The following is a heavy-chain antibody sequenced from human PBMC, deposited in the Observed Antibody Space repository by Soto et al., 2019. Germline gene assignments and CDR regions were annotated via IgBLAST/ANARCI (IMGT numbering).Heavy chain of an antibody. CDR3: ARVPTYGSGGY. CDR1: GFTFSSYA. D-gene: IGHD3-10*01. J-gene: IGHJ4*02. Sequence: GGSLRLSCAASGFTFSSYAMHWVRQAPGKGLEWVAVISYDGSNKYYADSVKGRFTISRDNSKNTLYLQMNSLRAEDTAVYYCARVPTYGSGGYWGQGTLVTVSS. CDR2: ISYDGSNK. V-gene: IGHV3-30-3*01.